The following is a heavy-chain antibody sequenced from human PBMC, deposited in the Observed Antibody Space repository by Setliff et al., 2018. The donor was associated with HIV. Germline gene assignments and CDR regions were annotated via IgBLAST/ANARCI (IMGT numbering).Heavy chain of an antibody. Sequence: PSETLSLTCAVSGASITTNSYYWGWIRQTPEKGLEWIGDFYYSGTTYYNPSLKSRATISVDTSQNQFSLRLSSVTAADTAVYHCARFVLAWFDFSTGAVEVTDPYAFDLWGQGILVTVSS. V-gene: IGHV4-39*01. D-gene: IGHD2-21*02. CDR3: ARFVLAWFDFSTGAVEVTDPYAFDL. CDR1: GASITTNSYY. CDR2: FYYSGTT. J-gene: IGHJ4*02.